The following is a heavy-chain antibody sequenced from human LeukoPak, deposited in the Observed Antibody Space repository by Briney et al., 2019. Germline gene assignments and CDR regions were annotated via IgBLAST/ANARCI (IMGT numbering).Heavy chain of an antibody. CDR2: VSGRSSDI. Sequence: PGGALRVSCSASGFSFSDYDVNWVRQAPGEGLEWVSAVSGRSSDIYYGESVKGRFTISRDNAKNSLYLQMDSLGVEDTAVYYCGRAFPPLRTSSAGDLGGQGTLFIVSS. J-gene: IGHJ1*01. CDR3: GRAFPPLRTSSAGDL. D-gene: IGHD3-16*01. V-gene: IGHV3-21*01. CDR1: GFSFSDYD.